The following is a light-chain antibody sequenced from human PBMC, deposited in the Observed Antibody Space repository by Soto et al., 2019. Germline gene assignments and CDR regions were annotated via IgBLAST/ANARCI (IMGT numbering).Light chain of an antibody. J-gene: IGLJ1*01. Sequence: QAVVTQPASVSGSPGQSITISCTGTSSDVGAYNYVSWYQQHPGKAPKVMIYDVSNRPSGVSNRFSGSKSGNTASLTISGLQAEDEADYYCSSYTSGSTLYVFGTGTKLTVL. V-gene: IGLV2-14*01. CDR2: DVS. CDR3: SSYTSGSTLYV. CDR1: SSDVGAYNY.